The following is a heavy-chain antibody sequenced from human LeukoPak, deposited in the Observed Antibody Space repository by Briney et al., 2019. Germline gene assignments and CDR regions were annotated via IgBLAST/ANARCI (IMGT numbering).Heavy chain of an antibody. V-gene: IGHV3-21*01. CDR2: ISSSGSYI. D-gene: IGHD3-3*01. CDR3: ARDSGPGTIFGVVIRKGHWFDP. Sequence: GGSLRLSCAASRFTFSSYSMNWVRQAPGKGLEWVSSISSSGSYIYYADSVKGRFTISRDNAKNSLYLQMNSLRAEDTAVYYCARDSGPGTIFGVVIRKGHWFDPWGQGTLVTVSS. J-gene: IGHJ5*02. CDR1: RFTFSSYS.